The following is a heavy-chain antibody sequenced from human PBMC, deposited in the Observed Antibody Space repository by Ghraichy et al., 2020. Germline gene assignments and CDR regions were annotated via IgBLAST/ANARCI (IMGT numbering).Heavy chain of an antibody. CDR1: GFTFSSYA. D-gene: IGHD4-23*01. J-gene: IGHJ4*02. CDR3: AKGGYSLYYFDY. V-gene: IGHV3-23*01. CDR2: ISGSGGAT. Sequence: GGSLRHSCAASGFTFSSYAINWVRQAPGKGLEWVSGISGSGGATYYADSVKGRFTISRDNSKNTLYLQMNSLRADDTAVFYGAKGGYSLYYFDYWGQGTLVTVSS.